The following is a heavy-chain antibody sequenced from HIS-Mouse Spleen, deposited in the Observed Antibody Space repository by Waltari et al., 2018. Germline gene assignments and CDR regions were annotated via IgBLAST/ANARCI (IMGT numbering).Heavy chain of an antibody. CDR3: AREIPYSSSWYDWYFDL. J-gene: IGHJ2*01. D-gene: IGHD6-13*01. CDR2: IYYSGST. Sequence: QLQLQESGPGLVKPSETLSLTCTVSGGSISSSSYYWGWIRQPPGKGLEWIGSIYYSGSTYYNPSLKSRVTISVDTSKNQFSLKLSSVTAADTAVYYCAREIPYSSSWYDWYFDLWVRCTLVTVSS. CDR1: GGSISSSSYY. V-gene: IGHV4-39*07.